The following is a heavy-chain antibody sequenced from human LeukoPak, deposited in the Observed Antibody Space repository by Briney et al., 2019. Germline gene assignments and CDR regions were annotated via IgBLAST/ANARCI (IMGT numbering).Heavy chain of an antibody. J-gene: IGHJ5*02. D-gene: IGHD1-26*01. CDR2: ISYDGSNK. Sequence: GGSLRLSCAAPGFTFSSYGMHRVRQAPGKGLEWVAVISYDGSNKYYADSVKGRFTISRDNSKNVLFLQMNSLRAEDTAVYYCARTSRGSSYNWFDPWGQGTLVTVS. CDR3: ARTSRGSSYNWFDP. V-gene: IGHV3-30*03. CDR1: GFTFSSYG.